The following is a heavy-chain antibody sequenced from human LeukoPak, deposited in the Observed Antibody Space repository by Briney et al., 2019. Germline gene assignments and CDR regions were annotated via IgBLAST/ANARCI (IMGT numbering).Heavy chain of an antibody. CDR3: ARSQLWSLDAFDV. CDR1: GFTFSRYE. V-gene: IGHV3-48*03. D-gene: IGHD1-1*01. CDR2: ISTGGSPL. Sequence: GGSLRLSCEASGFTFSRYEVNWVRQAPGKGLEWISYISTGGSPLHYADSVKGRFTISRDNTKNSLYLQMNSLRAEDTAVYYCARSQLWSLDAFDVWGQGTMVTVSS. J-gene: IGHJ3*01.